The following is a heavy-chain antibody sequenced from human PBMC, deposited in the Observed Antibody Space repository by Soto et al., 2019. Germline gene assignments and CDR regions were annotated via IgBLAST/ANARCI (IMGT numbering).Heavy chain of an antibody. Sequence: QVQLVQSGGGVVQPGRSLRLPCEASGFTFSSYSMNWVRQTPGKGLEWVAVVSYDGNRKYYADSVKGRFIISRDNAKNTLYLQMDNLRIEDTAVYYCARGLVVTAKGWFDLWGQGTLVTVSP. D-gene: IGHD2-21*02. CDR2: VSYDGNRK. CDR3: ARGLVVTAKGWFDL. V-gene: IGHV3-30-3*01. CDR1: GFTFSSYS. J-gene: IGHJ5*02.